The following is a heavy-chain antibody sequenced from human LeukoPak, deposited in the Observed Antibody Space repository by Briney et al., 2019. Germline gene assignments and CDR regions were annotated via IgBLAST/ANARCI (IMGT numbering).Heavy chain of an antibody. CDR1: GFTFTTYA. CDR3: AKGGDGDYFDY. V-gene: IGHV3-23*01. D-gene: IGHD2-21*01. CDR2: ISGSGDSA. J-gene: IGHJ4*02. Sequence: GGSLRLSCAASGFTFTTYAMTWVRQAPGKGLEWVSFISGSGDSAYYADSVKGRFTVSRDNSKNTLYLQMNSLRAEDTAVYYCAKGGDGDYFDYWGQGTLVTVSS.